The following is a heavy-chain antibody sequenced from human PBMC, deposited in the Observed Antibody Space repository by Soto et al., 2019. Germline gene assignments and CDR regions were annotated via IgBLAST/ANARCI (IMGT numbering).Heavy chain of an antibody. CDR3: ARVGGQSIAAAGSGWGWFDP. V-gene: IGHV4-31*03. J-gene: IGHJ5*02. D-gene: IGHD6-13*01. CDR2: IYYSGST. CDR1: GGSISSGGYY. Sequence: QVQLQESGPGLVKPSQTLSLTCTVSGGSISSGGYYWSWIRQHPGKGLEWIGYIYYSGSTYYNPSLKSRVTISVETSKNQFSLKLSSVTAADTAVYYCARVGGQSIAAAGSGWGWFDPWGQGTLVTVSS.